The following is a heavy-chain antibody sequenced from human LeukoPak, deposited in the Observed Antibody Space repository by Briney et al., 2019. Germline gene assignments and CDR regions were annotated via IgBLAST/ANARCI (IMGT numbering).Heavy chain of an antibody. CDR1: GYTFTSYY. D-gene: IGHD6-19*01. CDR3: AGTNYSSGWYYYFDY. V-gene: IGHV1-46*01. CDR2: INPSGGST. J-gene: IGHJ4*02. Sequence: ASVKVSCKASGYTFTSYYMHWVRQAPGQGLEWMGIINPSGGSTSYAQKFQGRVTMTRDTSTSTVYMELSSLRSEDTAVYYCAGTNYSSGWYYYFDYWGQGTLVTVSS.